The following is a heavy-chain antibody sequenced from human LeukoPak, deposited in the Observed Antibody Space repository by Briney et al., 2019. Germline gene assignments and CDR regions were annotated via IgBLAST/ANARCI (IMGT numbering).Heavy chain of an antibody. V-gene: IGHV3-23*01. J-gene: IGHJ4*02. Sequence: GGSLRLSYAASGFTFSSYAMSWVRQAPGKGLEWVSAISGSGGSTYYADSVKGRFTISRDNSKNTLYLQMNSLRAEDTAVCYCARDYYDSSGYFPLDYWGQGTLVTVSS. CDR1: GFTFSSYA. CDR3: ARDYYDSSGYFPLDY. D-gene: IGHD3-22*01. CDR2: ISGSGGST.